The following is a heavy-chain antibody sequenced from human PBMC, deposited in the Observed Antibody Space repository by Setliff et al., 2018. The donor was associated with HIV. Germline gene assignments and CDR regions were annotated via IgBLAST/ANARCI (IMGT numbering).Heavy chain of an antibody. V-gene: IGHV1-69*05. J-gene: IGHJ6*02. CDR3: ARATEGYDQDDLNPYGMDV. Sequence: SVKVSCKASGGTFSSYAISWVRQAPGQGLEWMGGIIPIFGTANYAQKFQGRVTITTDESTSTAYMELSSLRSEDTAVCYCARATEGYDQDDLNPYGMDVWAKGPRSPSP. CDR1: GGTFSSYA. D-gene: IGHD5-12*01. CDR2: IIPIFGTA.